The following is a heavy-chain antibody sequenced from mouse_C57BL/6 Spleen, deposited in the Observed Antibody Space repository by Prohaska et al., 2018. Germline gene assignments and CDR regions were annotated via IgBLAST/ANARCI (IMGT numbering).Heavy chain of an antibody. Sequence: EVQLLETGGGLVQPGGSRGLSCEGSGFTFSGFWMSWVRQTPGKTLEWIGAINSDGSAINYAPAIKDRCTIFRDKDKSTLYLQRRNVRSEDTATYFCMRYGNYWYFDVWGTGTTVTVSS. CDR3: MRYGNYWYFDV. CDR1: GFTFSGFW. V-gene: IGHV11-2*01. CDR2: INSDGSAI. J-gene: IGHJ1*03. D-gene: IGHD2-1*01.